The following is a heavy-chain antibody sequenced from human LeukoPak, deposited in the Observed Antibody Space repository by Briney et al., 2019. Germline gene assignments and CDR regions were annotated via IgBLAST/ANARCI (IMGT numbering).Heavy chain of an antibody. V-gene: IGHV4-34*01. CDR3: ARAGLGGNPDYYYGMDV. J-gene: IGHJ6*02. CDR1: GGSFSGYY. D-gene: IGHD4-23*01. Sequence: PSETLSLTCAVYGGSFSGYYWSWIRQPPGKGLEWIGEINHSGSTNYNPSLKSRVTISVDTSKNQFSLKLSSVTAADTAVYYCARAGLGGNPDYYYGMDVWGQGTTVTVPS. CDR2: INHSGST.